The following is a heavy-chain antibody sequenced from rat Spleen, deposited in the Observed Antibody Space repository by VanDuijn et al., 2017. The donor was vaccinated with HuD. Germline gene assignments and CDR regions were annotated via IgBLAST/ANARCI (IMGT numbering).Heavy chain of an antibody. V-gene: IGHV2-47*01. Sequence: QVQLKESGPGLVQPLQTLSLTCTVSGLSLTSNSVSWLRQPPGKGLEWMGVSVSNGGTDYNSAIKSRLSISRDTSKSQVLLKMNSLQPEDTGTYYCARHLREASGVMDAWGQGASVTVSS. D-gene: IGHD4-3*01. CDR2: SVSNGGT. CDR3: ARHLREASGVMDA. J-gene: IGHJ4*01. CDR1: GLSLTSNS.